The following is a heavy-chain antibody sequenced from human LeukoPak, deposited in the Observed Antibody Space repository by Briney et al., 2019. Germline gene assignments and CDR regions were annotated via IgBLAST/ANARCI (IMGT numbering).Heavy chain of an antibody. CDR1: GYSFTSYW. CDR3: ARPYYDSSGYGDAFDI. CDR2: IYPGDSDT. Sequence: GESLKISCKGPGYSFTSYWIGWVRQMPGKGLEWMGIIYPGDSDTRYSPSFQGQVTISADKSISTAYLQWSSLKASDTAMYYCARPYYDSSGYGDAFDIWGQGTMVTVSS. D-gene: IGHD3-22*01. J-gene: IGHJ3*02. V-gene: IGHV5-51*01.